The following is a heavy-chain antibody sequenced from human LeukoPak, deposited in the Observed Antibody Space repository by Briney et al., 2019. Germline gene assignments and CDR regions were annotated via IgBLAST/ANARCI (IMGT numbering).Heavy chain of an antibody. Sequence: ASVKVSCKASGYTFTNYGFTWARQAPGQGLEWMGWISAYNGDTMYAQNFQGRVTLTTDTSTTTAYMELRSLSSDNTAVYYCARDPATGMASGRHDYWGQGTLVTVSS. D-gene: IGHD5-18*01. CDR2: ISAYNGDT. CDR1: GYTFTNYG. CDR3: ARDPATGMASGRHDY. J-gene: IGHJ4*02. V-gene: IGHV1-18*01.